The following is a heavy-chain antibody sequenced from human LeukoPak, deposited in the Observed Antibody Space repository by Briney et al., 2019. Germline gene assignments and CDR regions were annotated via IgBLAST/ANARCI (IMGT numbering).Heavy chain of an antibody. Sequence: QPGGSLRLSCAASGFTFSSYWMNWARQAPGKGLEWVASINHNGNVNYYVDSVKGRFTISRDNAKNSLYLQMSNLRAEDTAVYFCAKEFGSGYFDYWGQGTLVTVSS. D-gene: IGHD2-15*01. CDR2: INHNGNVN. J-gene: IGHJ4*02. CDR1: GFTFSSYW. V-gene: IGHV3-7*03. CDR3: AKEFGSGYFDY.